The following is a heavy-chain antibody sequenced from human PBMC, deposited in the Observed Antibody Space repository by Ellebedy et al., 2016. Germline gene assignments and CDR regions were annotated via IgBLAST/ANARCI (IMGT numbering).Heavy chain of an antibody. D-gene: IGHD3-10*01. J-gene: IGHJ4*02. Sequence: SETLSLXCTVSGGSISSGGYYWSWIRQHPGKGLEWIGYIYYSGSTYYNPSLKSRVTISVDTSKNQFSLKLSSVTAADTAVYYCARAGGRTMVRGVMVYFDYWGQGTLVTVSS. CDR3: ARAGGRTMVRGVMVYFDY. V-gene: IGHV4-31*03. CDR1: GGSISSGGYY. CDR2: IYYSGST.